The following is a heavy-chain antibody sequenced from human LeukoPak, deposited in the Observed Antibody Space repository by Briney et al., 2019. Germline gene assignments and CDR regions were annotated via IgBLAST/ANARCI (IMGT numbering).Heavy chain of an antibody. Sequence: PGGSLRLSCAASGFTFSSYAMSWVRQAPGKGLDWVSAISGSGGSTYYADSVKGRFTISRDNSKNTLYLQMNSLRAEDTAVYYCAKDGRGVVTNWFDPWGQGTLVTVSS. CDR3: AKDGRGVVTNWFDP. V-gene: IGHV3-23*01. D-gene: IGHD3-3*01. CDR2: ISGSGGST. CDR1: GFTFSSYA. J-gene: IGHJ5*02.